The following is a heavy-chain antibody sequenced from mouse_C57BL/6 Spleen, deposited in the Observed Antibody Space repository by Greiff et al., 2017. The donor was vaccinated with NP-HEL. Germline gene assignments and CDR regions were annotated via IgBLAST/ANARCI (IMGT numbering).Heavy chain of an antibody. CDR1: GYTFTSYW. D-gene: IGHD1-1*01. V-gene: IGHV1-69*01. CDR3: ARARSYYYGGSYDDAMDY. Sequence: QVQLQQPGAELVMPGASVKLSCKASGYTFTSYWMHWVKQRPGQGLEWIGEIDPSDSYTNYNQKFKGKSTLTVDKSSSTAYMQLSSLTSEDSAVYYCARARSYYYGGSYDDAMDYWGQGTSVTVSS. J-gene: IGHJ4*01. CDR2: IDPSDSYT.